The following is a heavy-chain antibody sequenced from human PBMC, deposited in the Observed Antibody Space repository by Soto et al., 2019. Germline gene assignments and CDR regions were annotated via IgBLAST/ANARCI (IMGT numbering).Heavy chain of an antibody. J-gene: IGHJ1*01. CDR2: ISAYNGNT. CDR1: GYTFTSYG. Sequence: QVQLVQSGAEVKKPGASVKVSCKASGYTFTSYGISWVRQAPGQGREWMGWISAYNGNTNYAQKLQGRVTMTTDTYSSAGYMELRILRSDDPAVYYCARVFRSSWYESGYLGQGTLVTVSS. V-gene: IGHV1-18*01. D-gene: IGHD6-13*01. CDR3: ARVFRSSWYESGY.